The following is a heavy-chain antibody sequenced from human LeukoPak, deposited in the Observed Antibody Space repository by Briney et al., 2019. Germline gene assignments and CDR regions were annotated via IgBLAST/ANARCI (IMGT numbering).Heavy chain of an antibody. J-gene: IGHJ4*02. CDR2: IFHGVTT. CDR1: GSSINTPYY. D-gene: IGHD6-13*01. CDR3: ARDATIAAPLMS. Sequence: SETLSLTCTVSGSSINTPYYWAWIRPPPGEGLEWIGNIFHGVTTFYNPSLMNRVAVSVDTSKNQFSLKLTSVTAADTAVYYCARDATIAAPLMSWGQGTLVIVSS. V-gene: IGHV4-38-2*02.